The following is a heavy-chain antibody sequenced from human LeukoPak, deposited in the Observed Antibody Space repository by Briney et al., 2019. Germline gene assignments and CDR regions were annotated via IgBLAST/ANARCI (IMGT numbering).Heavy chain of an antibody. D-gene: IGHD3-22*01. J-gene: IGHJ3*02. CDR2: IKEDGSAK. V-gene: IGHV3-7*05. Sequence: PGGSLRLSCTASGFTFSRYWMTWVRQAPGKGLEWVANIKEDGSAKYYVDSMKGRFTISRDNAKNSLYLQINSLRSDDTAVYYCARVPTINYYDSSGTGTAFDIWGQGTMVTVSS. CDR1: GFTFSRYW. CDR3: ARVPTINYYDSSGTGTAFDI.